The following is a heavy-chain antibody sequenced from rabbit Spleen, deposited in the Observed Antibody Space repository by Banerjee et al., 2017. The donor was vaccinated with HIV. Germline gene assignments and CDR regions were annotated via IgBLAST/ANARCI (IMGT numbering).Heavy chain of an antibody. D-gene: IGHD7-1*01. CDR2: IYAGSSGNT. J-gene: IGHJ6*01. CDR3: ARDTGTSFSSYGMDL. CDR1: GFSFSSGYY. Sequence: QQQLEESGGGLVKPGGTLTLTCTASGFSFSSGYYMCWVRQAPGKGLEWIACIYAGSSGNTYYASWAKGRFTISKTSSTTVTLQMTSLTAADTATYFCARDTGTSFSSYGMDLWGQGTLVTVS. V-gene: IGHV1S45*01.